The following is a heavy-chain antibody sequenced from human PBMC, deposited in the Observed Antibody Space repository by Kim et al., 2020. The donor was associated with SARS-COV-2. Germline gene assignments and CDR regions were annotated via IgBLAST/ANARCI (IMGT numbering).Heavy chain of an antibody. J-gene: IGHJ6*02. D-gene: IGHD2-2*01. CDR3: ARAWGIVVVPAAKNREPPASRQGYYYYYYGMDV. V-gene: IGHV1-18*01. CDR2: ISAYNGNT. CDR1: GYTFTSYG. Sequence: ASVKVSCKASGYTFTSYGISWVRQAPGQGLEWMGWISAYNGNTNYAQKLQGRVTMTTDTSTSTAYMELRSLRSDDTAVYYCARAWGIVVVPAAKNREPPASRQGYYYYYYGMDVWGQGTTVTVSS.